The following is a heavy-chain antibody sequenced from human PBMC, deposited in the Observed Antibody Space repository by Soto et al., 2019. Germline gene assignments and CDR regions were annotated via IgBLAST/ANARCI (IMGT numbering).Heavy chain of an antibody. Sequence: SVKVSCKASGGTFSIYAISWVLQSPLQGLEWMGGIIPIFGTANYAQKFQGRVTITADESTSTAYMELSSLRSEDTAVYYCARERLYGDYTAEFDYWGQGTLVTVSS. V-gene: IGHV1-69*13. CDR2: IIPIFGTA. CDR3: ARERLYGDYTAEFDY. CDR1: GGTFSIYA. D-gene: IGHD4-17*01. J-gene: IGHJ4*02.